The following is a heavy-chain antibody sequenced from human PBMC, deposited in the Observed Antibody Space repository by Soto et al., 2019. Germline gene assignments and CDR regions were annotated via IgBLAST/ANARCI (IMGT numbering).Heavy chain of an antibody. J-gene: IGHJ4*02. CDR3: AAFPHPWLPYYFDY. Sequence: PGESLKISCKGSGYSFTSYWISWVRQMPGKGLEWMGRIDPSDSYTNYSPSFQGHVTISADKSISTAYLQWSSLKASDTAMYYCAAFPHPWLPYYFDYWGQGTLVTVSS. V-gene: IGHV5-10-1*01. CDR1: GYSFTSYW. CDR2: IDPSDSYT. D-gene: IGHD5-12*01.